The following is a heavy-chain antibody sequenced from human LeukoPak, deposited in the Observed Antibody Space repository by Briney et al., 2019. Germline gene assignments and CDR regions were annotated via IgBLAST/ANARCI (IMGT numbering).Heavy chain of an antibody. V-gene: IGHV3-11*01. Sequence: GGSLRLSCAASGFTFSDYYMSWIRQAPGKGLEWVSYISSSGSTIYYADSVKGRFTISRDNAKNSLYLQMNSLRAEDTALYYCAKDRHYYYGSGSYYSYWGQGTLVTVSS. D-gene: IGHD3-10*01. CDR3: AKDRHYYYGSGSYYSY. J-gene: IGHJ4*02. CDR2: ISSSGSTI. CDR1: GFTFSDYY.